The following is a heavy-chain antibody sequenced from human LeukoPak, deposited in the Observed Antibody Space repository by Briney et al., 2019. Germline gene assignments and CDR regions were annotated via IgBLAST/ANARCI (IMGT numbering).Heavy chain of an antibody. CDR2: ISGSGGST. D-gene: IGHD6-6*01. V-gene: IGHV3-23*01. Sequence: PGGSLRLSCAASGFTFSSYAMSWVRQAPGKGLEWVSAISGSGGSTYYADSVKGRFTISRDNSKNTLYLQMNSLRAEDTAVYYCAKALSSTGIAARPQTLDYWGQGTLVTVSS. CDR3: AKALSSTGIAARPQTLDY. CDR1: GFTFSSYA. J-gene: IGHJ4*02.